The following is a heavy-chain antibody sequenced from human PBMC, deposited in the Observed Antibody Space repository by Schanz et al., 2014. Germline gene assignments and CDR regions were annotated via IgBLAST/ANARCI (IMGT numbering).Heavy chain of an antibody. D-gene: IGHD3-22*01. CDR3: AKDPSHGDYDYYFDY. Sequence: EVLLVESGGGLVKPGGSLRLSCAASGFTFSTYAMSWVRQAPGKGLEWVSAISGSGGSTYYADSVKGRFTISRDNSKNTLYLQMNSLRAEDTAVYYCAKDPSHGDYDYYFDYWGQGTLVTVSS. CDR1: GFTFSTYA. CDR2: ISGSGGST. J-gene: IGHJ4*02. V-gene: IGHV3-23*04.